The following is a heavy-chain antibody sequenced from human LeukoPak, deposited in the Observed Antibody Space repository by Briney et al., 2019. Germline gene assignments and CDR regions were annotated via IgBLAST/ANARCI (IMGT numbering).Heavy chain of an antibody. CDR2: IASNPRYT. Sequence: PGGSLRLSCAASGFTFTSHALTWVRQAPGKGPEWVSSIASNPRYTYYADSVKGRFTISRDNTKNSVYLQMNSLRAEDTAVYYCARVVTWFDPWGQGSLVTVSS. CDR3: ARVVTWFDP. CDR1: GFTFTSHA. J-gene: IGHJ5*02. V-gene: IGHV3-21*06.